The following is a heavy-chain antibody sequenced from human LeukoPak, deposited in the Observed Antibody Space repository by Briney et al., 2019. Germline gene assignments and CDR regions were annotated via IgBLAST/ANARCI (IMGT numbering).Heavy chain of an antibody. V-gene: IGHV3-30-3*01. Sequence: GGSLILSCAASGFTFSSYAMHWVRQAPGKGLEWVAVISYDGSNKYYADSVKGRFTISRDNSKNTLYLQMNSLRAEDTAVYYCATNERGTFFASFDYWGQGTLVTVSS. CDR1: GFTFSSYA. D-gene: IGHD2/OR15-2a*01. J-gene: IGHJ4*02. CDR2: ISYDGSNK. CDR3: ATNERGTFFASFDY.